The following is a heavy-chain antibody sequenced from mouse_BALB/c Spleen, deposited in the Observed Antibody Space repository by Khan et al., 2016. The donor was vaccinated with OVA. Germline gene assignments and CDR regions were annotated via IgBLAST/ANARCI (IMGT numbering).Heavy chain of an antibody. Sequence: VQLKQSGPELVKPGASVKISCKASGYSFTGYFMNWVMQSPGKSLEWIGRINPHIGETFYNQKFKGKATLTVDESSSTAHMELRSLASEDSAVYYCARIYGSDFGYWGQGTTLTVSS. V-gene: IGHV1-20*02. CDR2: INPHIGET. CDR1: GYSFTGYF. CDR3: ARIYGSDFGY. J-gene: IGHJ2*01. D-gene: IGHD1-1*01.